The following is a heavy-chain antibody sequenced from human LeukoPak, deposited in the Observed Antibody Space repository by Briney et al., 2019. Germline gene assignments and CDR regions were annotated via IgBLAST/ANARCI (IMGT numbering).Heavy chain of an antibody. CDR1: GGSISSYY. J-gene: IGHJ4*02. CDR2: IYYSGCT. CDR3: ARVRSGSYFDY. V-gene: IGHV4-59*08. D-gene: IGHD1-26*01. Sequence: SETLSLTCTVSGGSISSYYWSWIRQPPGKGLEWIGYIYYSGCTNYNPSLKSRVTISVDTSKNQFSLKLSSVTAADTAVYYCARVRSGSYFDYWGQGTLVTVSS.